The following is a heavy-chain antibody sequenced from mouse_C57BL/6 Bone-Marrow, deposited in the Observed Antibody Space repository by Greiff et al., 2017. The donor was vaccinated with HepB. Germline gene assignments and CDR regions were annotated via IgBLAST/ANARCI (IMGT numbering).Heavy chain of an antibody. CDR3: ARDTNWGYFDY. V-gene: IGHV7-1*01. D-gene: IGHD4-1*01. J-gene: IGHJ2*01. CDR1: GFTFSDFY. Sequence: EVQLVESGGGLVQSGRSLRLSCATSGFTFSDFYMEWVRQAPGKGLEWIAASRNKANDYTTEYSASVKGRFIVSRDTSQSILYLQMNALRAEDTAIYYCARDTNWGYFDYWGQGTTRTVSS. CDR2: SRNKANDYTT.